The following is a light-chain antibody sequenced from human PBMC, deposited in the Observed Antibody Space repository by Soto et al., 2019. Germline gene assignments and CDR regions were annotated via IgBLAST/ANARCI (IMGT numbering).Light chain of an antibody. CDR3: QKYDSAPLT. V-gene: IGKV1-27*01. Sequence: DIQMTQSPSSLTASVGDRVTISCRARQGFSNSLAWYQQKPGKVPTLLIYGASILQSGVPSRFSGSGSGTEFALSISSLQPEDVATYYFQKYDSAPLTFGGGTKVEIK. J-gene: IGKJ4*01. CDR2: GAS. CDR1: QGFSNS.